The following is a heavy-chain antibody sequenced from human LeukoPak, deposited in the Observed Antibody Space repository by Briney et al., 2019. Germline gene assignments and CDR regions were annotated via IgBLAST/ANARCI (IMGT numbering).Heavy chain of an antibody. CDR1: GYSFTSYW. D-gene: IGHD3-22*01. V-gene: IGHV5-51*01. CDR3: ARRKYGSSGYYLDYFDY. CDR2: IYPGDSDT. J-gene: IGHJ4*02. Sequence: GESLKISCKGSGYSFTSYWIGWVRQMPGKGLEWMGIIYPGDSDTRYSPSFQGQVTISADKSISTAYLQWSSLKASDTAMYYCARRKYGSSGYYLDYFDYWGQGTLVTVSS.